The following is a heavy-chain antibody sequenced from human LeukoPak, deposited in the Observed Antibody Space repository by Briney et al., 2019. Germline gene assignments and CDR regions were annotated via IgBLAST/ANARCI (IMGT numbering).Heavy chain of an antibody. CDR2: IYYSGST. V-gene: IGHV4-61*01. J-gene: IGHJ4*02. D-gene: IGHD5-12*01. Sequence: PSETLSLTCTVSGGSISSSSYYWSWIRQPPGKGLEWIGYIYYSGSTNYNPSLKSRVTISVDTSKNQFSLKLSSVTAADTAVYYCAGYSGYDYRFDYWGQGTLVTVSS. CDR3: AGYSGYDYRFDY. CDR1: GGSISSSSYY.